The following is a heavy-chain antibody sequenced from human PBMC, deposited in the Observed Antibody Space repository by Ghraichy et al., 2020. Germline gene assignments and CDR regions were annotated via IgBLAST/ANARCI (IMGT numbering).Heavy chain of an antibody. J-gene: IGHJ6*02. Sequence: SQTLSLTCAISGDSVSDNTVAWDWISQSPWRGFESLGRSNYRTKWYTDYAVAGKTRITINPDTSQYQFTLQLNAVTTDDTAVYYCASGSVDTSTKNPFYDFWSGYYQDYDAGVDVWGQGTTVVVSS. CDR3: ASGSVDTSTKNPFYDFWSGYYQDYDAGVDV. D-gene: IGHD3-3*01. V-gene: IGHV6-1*01. CDR2: SNYRTKWYT. CDR1: GDSVSDNTVA.